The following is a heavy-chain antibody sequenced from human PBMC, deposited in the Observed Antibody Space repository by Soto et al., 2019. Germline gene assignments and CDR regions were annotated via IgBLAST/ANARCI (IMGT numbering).Heavy chain of an antibody. CDR3: ARHRGYYDILTGYYRHYFDY. Sequence: SQTLSLTCTVSGGSISSYYWSWIRQPPGKGLEWIGYIYYSGSTNYNPSLKSRVTISVDTSKNQFSLKLGSVTAADTAVYYCARHRGYYDILTGYYRHYFDYWGQGTLVTVSS. D-gene: IGHD3-9*01. J-gene: IGHJ4*02. CDR1: GGSISSYY. V-gene: IGHV4-59*08. CDR2: IYYSGST.